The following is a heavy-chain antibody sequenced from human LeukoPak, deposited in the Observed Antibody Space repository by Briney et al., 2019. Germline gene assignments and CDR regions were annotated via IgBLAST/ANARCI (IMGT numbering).Heavy chain of an antibody. CDR3: ARAVLWFGELFPHFDY. CDR1: GGSVSSGSYY. Sequence: SETLSLTCTVSGGSVSSGSYYWSWIRQPPGKGLEWIGYIYYSGSTNYNPSLKSRVTISVDTSKNQFSLKLSSVTAADTAVDYCARAVLWFGELFPHFDYWGQGTLVTVSS. J-gene: IGHJ4*02. V-gene: IGHV4-61*01. CDR2: IYYSGST. D-gene: IGHD3-10*01.